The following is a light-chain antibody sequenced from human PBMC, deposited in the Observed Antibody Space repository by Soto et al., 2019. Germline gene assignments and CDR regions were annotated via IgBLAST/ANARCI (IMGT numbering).Light chain of an antibody. Sequence: EIVLTQSPGTLPLSPGERATLSCRASQSVSSSYLAWYQQKPGQAPRLLIFGVSSRATGVPDRFSGSGSGTDFTLTISRLEPVDIAAYYCQIYSISPWTFVQGT. V-gene: IGKV3-20*01. J-gene: IGKJ1*01. CDR1: QSVSSSY. CDR2: GVS. CDR3: QIYSISPWT.